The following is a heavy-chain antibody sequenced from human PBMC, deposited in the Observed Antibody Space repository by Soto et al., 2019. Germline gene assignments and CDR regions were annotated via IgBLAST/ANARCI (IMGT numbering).Heavy chain of an antibody. CDR3: ARDLYSGYWYY. D-gene: IGHD5-12*01. V-gene: IGHV1-69*01. Sequence: SCLTVFGRASGGNCSSYSISWVRQAPGQGLEWMGGIIPIFGTANYAQKFQGRVTITADESTSTAYMELSSLRSEDTAVYYCARDLYSGYWYYWGQGTLVTVSS. CDR1: GGNCSSYS. CDR2: IIPIFGTA. J-gene: IGHJ4*02.